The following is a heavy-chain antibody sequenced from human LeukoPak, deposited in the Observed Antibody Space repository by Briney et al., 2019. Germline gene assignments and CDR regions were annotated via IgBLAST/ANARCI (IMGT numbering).Heavy chain of an antibody. CDR3: SITMIVVGSGSAYMDV. J-gene: IGHJ6*03. CDR1: GFTFSDYG. D-gene: IGHD3-22*01. CDR2: ISGNGGSS. V-gene: IGHV3-23*01. Sequence: GGSLRLSCEVSGFTFSDYGMNWVRQAPGKGLEWVSGISGNGGSSYNAAPVKGRFSISRDNSKNTLYLQMNSLRAEDTAVYYCSITMIVVGSGSAYMDVWGKGTTVTISS.